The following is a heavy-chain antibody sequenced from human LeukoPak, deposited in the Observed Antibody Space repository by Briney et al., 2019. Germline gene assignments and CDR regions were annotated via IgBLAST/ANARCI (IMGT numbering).Heavy chain of an antibody. V-gene: IGHV3-7*03. D-gene: IGHD3-16*02. Sequence: GGSLKLSCAASGFTFSSFWMSWVRQAPGKGLEWVAHIKQEGSEKYYVNSVKGRFTISRDDAKSSLYLQMNSLRAEDTAVYYCTRYRSWDFFDFWGEGTLVGVCS. J-gene: IGHJ4*02. CDR1: GFTFSSFW. CDR3: TRYRSWDFFDF. CDR2: IKQEGSEK.